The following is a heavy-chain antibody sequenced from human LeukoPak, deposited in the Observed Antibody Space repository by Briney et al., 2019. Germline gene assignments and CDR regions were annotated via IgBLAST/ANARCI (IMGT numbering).Heavy chain of an antibody. D-gene: IGHD1-26*01. Sequence: GGSLRLSCPASGFTLSRYIMSWLRQAPGKGLEWVSSISGSGGSTYYADSVKGRFTISRDNSKNTLYLQMNSLGGEDTAVYYCAEEVGATYPTFYDGGQGTLVTVSS. CDR2: ISGSGGST. CDR1: GFTLSRYI. J-gene: IGHJ4*02. CDR3: AEEVGATYPTFYD. V-gene: IGHV3-23*01.